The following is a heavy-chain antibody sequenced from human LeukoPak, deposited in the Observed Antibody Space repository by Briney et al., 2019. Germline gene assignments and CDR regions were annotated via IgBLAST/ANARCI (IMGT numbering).Heavy chain of an antibody. V-gene: IGHV3-30*02. Sequence: PGVSLRLSCAASGFTFSTYGMHWARQAPGKGLEWVAFIRYDGSDTYYADSVKGRFTISRDNPKNTLYLQMNSLRAEDTGVYYCAKVPSSSRYDASDIWGQGTMVTVSS. CDR2: IRYDGSDT. D-gene: IGHD6-13*01. CDR3: AKVPSSSRYDASDI. CDR1: GFTFSTYG. J-gene: IGHJ3*02.